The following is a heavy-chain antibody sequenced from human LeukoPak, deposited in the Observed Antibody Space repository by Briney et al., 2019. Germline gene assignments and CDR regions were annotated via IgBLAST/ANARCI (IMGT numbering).Heavy chain of an antibody. CDR1: GGSISSYY. J-gene: IGHJ4*02. CDR3: ARVPNYYDSSGYRRNIYFDY. Sequence: SETLSLTCTVSGGSISSYYWSRIRQPPGKGLEWIGYISYSGSTNYNPSLKSRVTISVDMSKNQFSLKLSSVTAADTAVYYCARVPNYYDSSGYRRNIYFDYWGQGTLVTVSS. D-gene: IGHD3-22*01. V-gene: IGHV4-59*01. CDR2: ISYSGST.